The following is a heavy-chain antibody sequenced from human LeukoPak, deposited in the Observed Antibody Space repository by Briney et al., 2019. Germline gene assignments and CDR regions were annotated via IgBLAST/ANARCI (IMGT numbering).Heavy chain of an antibody. CDR2: INPNSGGT. V-gene: IGHV1-2*06. J-gene: IGHJ4*02. CDR1: GYTFTSYD. Sequence: GASVKVSCKASGYTFTSYDINWVRQATGQGLEWMGRINPNSGGTNYAQKFQGRDTMTRDTSISTAYMELSRLRSDDTAVYYCARRSGSYPTFGYWGQGTLVTVSS. D-gene: IGHD1-26*01. CDR3: ARRSGSYPTFGY.